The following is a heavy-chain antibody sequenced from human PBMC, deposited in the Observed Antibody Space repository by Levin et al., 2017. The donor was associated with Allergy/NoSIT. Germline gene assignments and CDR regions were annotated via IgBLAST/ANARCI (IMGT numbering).Heavy chain of an antibody. J-gene: IGHJ6*02. D-gene: IGHD6-6*01. CDR3: ARASSRQYYYYGMDV. Sequence: GGSLRLSCAASGFTFSSYSMNWVRQAPGKGLEWVSYISSSSSTIYYADSVKGRFTISRDNAKNSLYLQMNSLRAEDTAVYYCARASSRQYYYYGMDVWGQGTTVTVSS. V-gene: IGHV3-48*01. CDR2: ISSSSSTI. CDR1: GFTFSSYS.